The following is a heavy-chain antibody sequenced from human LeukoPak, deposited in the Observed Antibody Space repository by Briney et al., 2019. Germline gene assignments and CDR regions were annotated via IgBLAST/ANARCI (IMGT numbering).Heavy chain of an antibody. D-gene: IGHD5-12*01. CDR1: GYSFPSYW. CDR2: IDPSDSYT. Sequence: GGSLKISCKGSGYSFPSYWITWVRQMPGKGLEWMGRIDPSDSYTNYSPSFQGHVTISADKSISTAYLQWSSLKASDTAMYYCARSYSGYDYLDYWGQGTLVTVSS. CDR3: ARSYSGYDYLDY. J-gene: IGHJ4*02. V-gene: IGHV5-10-1*01.